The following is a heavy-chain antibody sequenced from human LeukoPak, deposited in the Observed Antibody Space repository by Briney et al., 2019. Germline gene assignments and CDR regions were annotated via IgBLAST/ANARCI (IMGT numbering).Heavy chain of an antibody. CDR2: IYDSGTT. J-gene: IGHJ4*02. CDR3: ARKDGDY. V-gene: IGHV4-4*07. CDR1: GGSISSYF. Sequence: SETLSLTCTVSGGSISSYFWSWMRQPAGKGPEWIGRIYDSGTTTYNPSLRSRVTMSVDTSKNQLYLNLRYVTAADTAVYYCARKDGDYWGQGTLVTVSS.